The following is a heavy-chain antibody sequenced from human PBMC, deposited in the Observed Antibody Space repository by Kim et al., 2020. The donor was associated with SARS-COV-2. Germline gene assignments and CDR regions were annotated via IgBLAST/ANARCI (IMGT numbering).Heavy chain of an antibody. CDR1: GGTFSSYA. CDR3: ARGVFHYYDSSGYHY. Sequence: SVKVSCKASGGTFSSYAISWVRQGPGQGLEWMGGIIPIFGTANYAQKFQGRVTITADESTSTAYMELSSLRSEDTAVYYCARGVFHYYDSSGYHYWGQGTLVTVSS. CDR2: IIPIFGTA. J-gene: IGHJ4*02. V-gene: IGHV1-69*13. D-gene: IGHD3-22*01.